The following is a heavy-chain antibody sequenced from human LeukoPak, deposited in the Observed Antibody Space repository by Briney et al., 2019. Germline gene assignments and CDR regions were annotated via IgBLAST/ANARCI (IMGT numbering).Heavy chain of an antibody. D-gene: IGHD1-7*01. CDR1: GGCFSGYY. Sequence: SETLSLTCAVYGGCFSGYYWSWIRQPPGKGLEWIGEINHSGSTNYNPSLKSRVTISVDTSKNQFSLKLSSVTAADTAVYYCARINWNYAHYFDYWGQGTLITVSS. V-gene: IGHV4-34*01. CDR2: INHSGST. J-gene: IGHJ4*02. CDR3: ARINWNYAHYFDY.